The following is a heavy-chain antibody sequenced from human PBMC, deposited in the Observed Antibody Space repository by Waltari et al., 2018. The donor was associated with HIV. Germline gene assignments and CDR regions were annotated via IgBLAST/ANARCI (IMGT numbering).Heavy chain of an antibody. J-gene: IGHJ6*02. CDR3: ARDPRSSGYYGMDV. CDR2: IYSGGST. V-gene: IGHV3-53*01. CDR1: GFTISDNY. D-gene: IGHD1-26*01. Sequence: EVQLVESGGGLIEPGGSLRLSCAASGFTISDNYMRWVRQAPGKGLEWLSVIYSGGSTYYADSVKGRFTISRDNSKNTLSLHMNSLRAEDTAVYYCARDPRSSGYYGMDVWGQGATVTVSS.